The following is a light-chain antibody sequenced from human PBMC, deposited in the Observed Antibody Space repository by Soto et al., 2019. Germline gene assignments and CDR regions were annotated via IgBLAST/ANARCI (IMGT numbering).Light chain of an antibody. CDR3: KQSYSTPLT. CDR1: QSISSY. Sequence: DIQMTQSPSSLSASVGDRVTITCRASQSISSYLNWYQQKPGKAPNLLIYAAYSLQSGVQSRFSGSGSGTDFTLTIRSLQPEDFATYYCKQSYSTPLTFGGGTKVDIK. J-gene: IGKJ4*01. V-gene: IGKV1-39*01. CDR2: AAY.